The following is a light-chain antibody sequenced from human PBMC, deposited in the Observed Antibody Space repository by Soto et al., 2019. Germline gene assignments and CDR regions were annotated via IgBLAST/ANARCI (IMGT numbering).Light chain of an antibody. CDR3: HQYGSSPAT. V-gene: IGKV3-20*01. Sequence: ETVLTQSPVTLSLSPGERATLSCMASQSVSTSLAWYQQKPGQAPRLLIYGASSRATGIPDRFSGSGSGTDFTLTISRLEPEDFVVYYCHQYGSSPATFGQGTKVDIK. J-gene: IGKJ1*01. CDR2: GAS. CDR1: QSVSTS.